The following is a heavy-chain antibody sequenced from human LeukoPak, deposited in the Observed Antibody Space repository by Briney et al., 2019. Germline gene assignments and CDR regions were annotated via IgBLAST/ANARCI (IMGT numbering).Heavy chain of an antibody. CDR3: ANEIRPNDY. V-gene: IGHV3-23*01. D-gene: IGHD4-17*01. J-gene: IGHJ4*02. CDR1: AFAFSNHA. Sequence: QPGESLGLSCTASAFAFSNHAMSWVRQAPGKGLEWVSSISISGGTTYYTDSVKGRFTISRENSKSTLYLQMNNLRADDTAVYYCANEIRPNDYWGQGTLVTVSS. CDR2: ISISGGTT.